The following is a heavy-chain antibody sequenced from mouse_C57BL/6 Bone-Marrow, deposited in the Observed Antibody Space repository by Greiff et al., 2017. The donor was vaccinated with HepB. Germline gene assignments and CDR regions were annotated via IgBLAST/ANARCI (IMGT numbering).Heavy chain of an antibody. V-gene: IGHV5-4*03. CDR2: ISDGGSYT. CDR1: GFTFSSYA. D-gene: IGHD2-5*01. J-gene: IGHJ3*01. CDR3: ARGPYSILFAY. Sequence: EVKLVESGGGLVKPGGSLKLSCAASGFTFSSYAMSWVRQTPEKRLEWVATISDGGSYTYYPDNVKGRFTISRDNAKNNLYLQMSHLKSEDTAMYYCARGPYSILFAYWGQGTLVTVSA.